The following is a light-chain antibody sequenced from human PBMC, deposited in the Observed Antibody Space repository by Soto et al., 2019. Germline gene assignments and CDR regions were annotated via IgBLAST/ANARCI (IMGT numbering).Light chain of an antibody. Sequence: QSVLTQPRSVSGSPGQSVTISCTGTSSDVGGYNYVSWYQQHPGKAPKIMIYDVSKRPSGVSDRFSGSKSGNTASLTISGLQAEDEADYYCCSYAGTSYVFGTGTKVTVL. CDR3: CSYAGTSYV. CDR2: DVS. CDR1: SSDVGGYNY. V-gene: IGLV2-11*01. J-gene: IGLJ1*01.